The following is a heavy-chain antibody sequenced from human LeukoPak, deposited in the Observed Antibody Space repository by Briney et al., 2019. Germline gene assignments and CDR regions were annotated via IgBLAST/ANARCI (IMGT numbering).Heavy chain of an antibody. J-gene: IGHJ2*01. V-gene: IGHV3-23*01. CDR2: ISGSGGTT. Sequence: GGSLRLSCAASGFTFSNYGMSWVRQAPGKGLEWVSGISGSGGTTYYADSVKGRFTISRDNSKNTLYLQMNSLSAEDTAVYYCAKGPPHIVGRGWYFDLWGRGTLVTVSS. CDR1: GFTFSNYG. D-gene: IGHD2-21*01. CDR3: AKGPPHIVGRGWYFDL.